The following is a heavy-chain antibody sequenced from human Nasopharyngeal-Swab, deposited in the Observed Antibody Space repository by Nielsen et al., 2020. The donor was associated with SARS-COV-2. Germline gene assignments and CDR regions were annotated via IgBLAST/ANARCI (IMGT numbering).Heavy chain of an antibody. Sequence: GESLKISCAASGFTVNSNFMTWVRQAPGKGLEWVSLIYSSGGTHYADSVKGRFTISRDNSNNTLYLQMNSLRPDDTAVYYCASFFGVVMGGGYYGMDVWGQGTTVTVSS. V-gene: IGHV3-66*02. CDR2: IYSSGGT. D-gene: IGHD3-3*01. J-gene: IGHJ6*02. CDR1: GFTVNSNF. CDR3: ASFFGVVMGGGYYGMDV.